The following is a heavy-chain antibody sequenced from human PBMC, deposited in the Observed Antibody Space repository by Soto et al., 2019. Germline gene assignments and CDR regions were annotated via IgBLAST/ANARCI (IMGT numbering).Heavy chain of an antibody. D-gene: IGHD6-19*01. CDR3: AHRPGAVAGKPFDY. V-gene: IGHV2-5*02. J-gene: IGHJ4*02. Sequence: QITLKESGPTLVKPTQTLTLTCTFSGFSLSTSGVGVGWIRQPPGKALEWLALIYWDDDKRYSPSLKSRLTLPKDTSKNQVVLTMTNMDPVDTATYYCAHRPGAVAGKPFDYWGQGTLVTVSS. CDR2: IYWDDDK. CDR1: GFSLSTSGVG.